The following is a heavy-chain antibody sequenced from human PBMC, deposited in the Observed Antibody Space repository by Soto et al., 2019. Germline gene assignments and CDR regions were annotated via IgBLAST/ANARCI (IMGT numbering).Heavy chain of an antibody. CDR2: IYYSGST. CDR3: AREGSSSFKEPEENYYYYYYMDV. Sequence: PSETLSLTCTVSGGSISSYYWSWIRQPPGKGLEWIGYIYYSGSTNYNPSLKSRVTISVDTSKNQFSLKLSSVTAADTAVYYCAREGSSSFKEPEENYYYYYYMDVWGKGTTVTVSS. J-gene: IGHJ6*03. V-gene: IGHV4-59*01. CDR1: GGSISSYY. D-gene: IGHD6-6*01.